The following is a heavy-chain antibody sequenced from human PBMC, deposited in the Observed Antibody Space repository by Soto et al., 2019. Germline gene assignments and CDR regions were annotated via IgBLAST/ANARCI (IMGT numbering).Heavy chain of an antibody. V-gene: IGHV1-69*13. CDR1: GGTFSSYA. Sequence: SVKVSWKASGGTFSSYAISWVRQAPGQGLEWMGGIIPIFGTANYAQKFQGRVTITADESTSTAYMELSSLRSEDTAVYYCARGPYYDSSGDYYYGMDVWGQGTTVTVSS. CDR3: ARGPYYDSSGDYYYGMDV. CDR2: IIPIFGTA. D-gene: IGHD3-22*01. J-gene: IGHJ6*02.